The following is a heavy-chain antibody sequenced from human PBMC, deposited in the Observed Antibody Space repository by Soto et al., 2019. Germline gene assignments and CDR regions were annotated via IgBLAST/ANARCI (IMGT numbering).Heavy chain of an antibody. J-gene: IGHJ6*02. CDR3: ARGVGSSGWLYYYGMDV. CDR1: GDSVSSNSAA. V-gene: IGHV6-1*01. Sequence: SQTLSLTCAISGDSVSSNSAAWNWIRQSPSRGLEWLGRTYYRSKWYNDYAVSVKSRITINPDTSKNQFSLQLNSVTPEDTAVYYCARGVGSSGWLYYYGMDVWGQGTTVTVSS. D-gene: IGHD6-19*01. CDR2: TYYRSKWYN.